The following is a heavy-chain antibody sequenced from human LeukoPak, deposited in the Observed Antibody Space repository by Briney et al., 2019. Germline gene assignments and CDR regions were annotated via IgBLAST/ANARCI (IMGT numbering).Heavy chain of an antibody. CDR2: ISYDGSNK. J-gene: IGHJ6*03. D-gene: IGHD1-26*01. CDR3: ARAYSERYGLGYYYMDV. CDR1: GFTFSSYA. V-gene: IGHV3-30*04. Sequence: SGGSLRLSCAASGFTFSSYAMHWVRQAPGKGLEWVAVISYDGSNKYYADSVKGRFTISRDNAKKSLYLQMNSLRVEDTAVYYCARAYSERYGLGYYYMDVWGKGTTVTVSS.